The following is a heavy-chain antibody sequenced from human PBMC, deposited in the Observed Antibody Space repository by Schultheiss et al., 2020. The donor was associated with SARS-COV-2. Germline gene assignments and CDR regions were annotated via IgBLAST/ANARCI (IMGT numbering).Heavy chain of an antibody. CDR3: ARSDRRGAAAGRFDY. D-gene: IGHD6-13*01. CDR1: GGSISSGGYY. Sequence: SQTLSLTCTVSGGSISSGGYYWSWIRQHPGKGLEWIGYIYYSGSTYYNPSLKSRVTISVDTSKNQFSLKLSSVTAADTAVYYCARSDRRGAAAGRFDYWGQGTLVTVSS. J-gene: IGHJ4*02. V-gene: IGHV4-31*03. CDR2: IYYSGST.